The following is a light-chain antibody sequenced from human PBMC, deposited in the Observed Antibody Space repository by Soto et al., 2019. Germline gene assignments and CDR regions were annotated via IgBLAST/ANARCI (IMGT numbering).Light chain of an antibody. CDR1: QSVSSSY. V-gene: IGKV3-20*01. Sequence: IVLTQSPGTLSLSPGERATLSCRASQSVSSSYLAWYQQKPGQAPRLLIYGASSRATGTPDRFSGSGSGTDFTLTISRLEPDDFAVYYCQQYGSSSLTFGGGTKVDIK. CDR2: GAS. CDR3: QQYGSSSLT. J-gene: IGKJ4*01.